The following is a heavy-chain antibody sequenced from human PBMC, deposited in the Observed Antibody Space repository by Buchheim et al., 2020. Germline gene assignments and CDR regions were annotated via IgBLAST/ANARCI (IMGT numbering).Heavy chain of an antibody. V-gene: IGHV3-23*04. CDR2: ISGSGGST. CDR1: GLTFNIYA. J-gene: IGHJ6*02. Sequence: EVQLVESGGGLVQPGGSLRLSCAASGLTFNIYAMNWVRQAPGKGLEWVSAISGSGGSTYYADSVKGRFTISRDNSTNMLYLQMNSLRVEDTAVYYCAKDRIAATGRLGGMDVWGQGTT. D-gene: IGHD6-13*01. CDR3: AKDRIAATGRLGGMDV.